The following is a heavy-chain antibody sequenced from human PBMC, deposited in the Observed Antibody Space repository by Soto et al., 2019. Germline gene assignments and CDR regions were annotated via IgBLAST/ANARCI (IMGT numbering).Heavy chain of an antibody. Sequence: GGSLRLSCAASGFTFSSYGMSWVRQAPGKGLEWVSAISGSGSSTYYADSVKGRFSIYRDNYKNTLHMNMISLRAEDMALYDCAKVYGSGSPDFWGQGTLVTVSS. CDR2: ISGSGSST. CDR3: AKVYGSGSPDF. D-gene: IGHD3-10*01. V-gene: IGHV3-23*01. J-gene: IGHJ4*02. CDR1: GFTFSSYG.